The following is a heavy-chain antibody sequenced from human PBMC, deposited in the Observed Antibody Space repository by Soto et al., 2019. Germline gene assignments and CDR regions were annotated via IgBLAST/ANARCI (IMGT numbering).Heavy chain of an antibody. Sequence: SETLSLTCTVSGGSIRGYYWSWIRRSAGMGLEWIGRMHTSGSTNYNPSLKSRVTISVDMSKNQISLKLTSVTAADTALYYCVRASMPKAHFDSWGQGTLVTVSS. CDR1: GGSIRGYY. V-gene: IGHV4-4*07. J-gene: IGHJ4*02. CDR3: VRASMPKAHFDS. CDR2: MHTSGST. D-gene: IGHD2-2*01.